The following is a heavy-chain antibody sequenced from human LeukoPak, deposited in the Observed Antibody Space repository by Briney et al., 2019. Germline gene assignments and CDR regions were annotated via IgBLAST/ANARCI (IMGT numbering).Heavy chain of an antibody. Sequence: GGSLRLSCAASGFTFSSYSMNWVRQAPGKGLEWVSSISSSSSYIYYADSVKGRFTISRDNAKNSLYLQMNSLRAEDTAVYYCARDSSGSGRHYYYMGVWGKGTTVTVSS. CDR3: ARDSSGSGRHYYYMGV. D-gene: IGHD3-10*01. J-gene: IGHJ6*03. V-gene: IGHV3-21*01. CDR2: ISSSSSYI. CDR1: GFTFSSYS.